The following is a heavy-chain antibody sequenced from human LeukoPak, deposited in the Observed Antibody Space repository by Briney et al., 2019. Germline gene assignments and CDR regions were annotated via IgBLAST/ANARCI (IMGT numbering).Heavy chain of an antibody. CDR3: ARKLWHRNDC. Sequence: QTGGSLRLSCAASGFTFSSYAMSWVRQAPGKGLEWVSGISDSIGSTYYADSVKGRFTVSRDNFKNTLYLQMNSLRAEDTALYYCARKLWHRNDCWGQGTLVTVSS. D-gene: IGHD3-16*01. V-gene: IGHV3-23*01. CDR1: GFTFSSYA. J-gene: IGHJ4*02. CDR2: ISDSIGST.